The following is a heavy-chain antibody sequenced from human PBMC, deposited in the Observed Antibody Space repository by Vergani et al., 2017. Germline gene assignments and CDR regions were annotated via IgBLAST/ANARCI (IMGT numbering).Heavy chain of an antibody. CDR2: IQYDGSNK. J-gene: IGHJ4*02. D-gene: IGHD3-16*02. V-gene: IGHV3-30*02. CDR3: AKQGGRYRYGND. Sequence: QVQLVESGGGVVQPGGSLRLSCAASGFTFSSYGMHWVRQAPGKGLEWVAFIQYDGSNKYYADSVKGRFTISRDNSKDTLYLQMNSLGAGDTAVYYCAKQGGRYRYGNDWGQGSLVTVSS. CDR1: GFTFSSYG.